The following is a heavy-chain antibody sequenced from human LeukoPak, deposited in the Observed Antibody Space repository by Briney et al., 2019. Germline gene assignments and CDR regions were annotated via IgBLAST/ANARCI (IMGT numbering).Heavy chain of an antibody. CDR3: ARDRGYDFWSGYYLGYYGMDV. CDR2: INPNSGGT. J-gene: IGHJ6*02. V-gene: IGHV1-2*02. D-gene: IGHD3-3*01. CDR1: GYTFTGYY. Sequence: GSVKVSCKASGYTFTGYYMHWVRQAPGQGLEWMGWINPNSGGTNYAQKFQGRVTMTRDTSISTAYMELSRLRSDDTAVYYCARDRGYDFWSGYYLGYYGMDVWGQGTTVTVSS.